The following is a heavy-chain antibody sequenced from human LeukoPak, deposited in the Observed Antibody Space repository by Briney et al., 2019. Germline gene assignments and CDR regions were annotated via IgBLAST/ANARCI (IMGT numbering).Heavy chain of an antibody. J-gene: IGHJ3*02. CDR1: GDSISSYY. Sequence: PSETLSLTCTVSGDSISSYYWSWIRQPPGKGLEWIGYIFYSGSTNYNPSLKSRVTMSIDTSKNHFSLRLNSVTAADAAVYYCARHSLTGDDAFDIWGQGTMVTVFS. V-gene: IGHV4-59*01. CDR3: ARHSLTGDDAFDI. CDR2: IFYSGST. D-gene: IGHD7-27*01.